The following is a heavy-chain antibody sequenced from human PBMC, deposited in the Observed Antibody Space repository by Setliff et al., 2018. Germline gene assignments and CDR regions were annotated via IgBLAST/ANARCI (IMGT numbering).Heavy chain of an antibody. D-gene: IGHD2-2*03. J-gene: IGHJ5*02. CDR2: ITSSGTTT. CDR3: ARDGYPGTS. V-gene: IGHV3-11*01. CDR1: GFTFSDYY. Sequence: GGSLRLSCAASGFTFSDYYMSWLRQAPGKGLEWVSYITSSGTTTFYTDSVKGRFAISRDNARNSLYLQMNSLRVEDTAVYYCARDGYPGTSWGQGTLVTVSS.